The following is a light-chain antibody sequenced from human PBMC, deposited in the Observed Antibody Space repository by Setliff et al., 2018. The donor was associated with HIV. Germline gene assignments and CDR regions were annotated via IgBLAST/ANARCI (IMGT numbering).Light chain of an antibody. CDR3: AAWDDGLSALYV. CDR1: TSNIGSNT. Sequence: QSVLTQPPAASGTPGQRVTISCSGSTSNIGSNTVNWYQQLPGTAPKLLIYSNNQRPSGVPDRFSGSKSGTSASLAISGLQSEDEADYYCAAWDDGLSALYVFGAGTKVTV. V-gene: IGLV1-44*01. CDR2: SNN. J-gene: IGLJ1*01.